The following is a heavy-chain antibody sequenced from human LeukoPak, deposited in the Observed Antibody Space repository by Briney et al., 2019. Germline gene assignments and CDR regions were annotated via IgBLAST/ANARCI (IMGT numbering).Heavy chain of an antibody. CDR2: ITSTSSTV. Sequence: GGSLRLSCAASGFTFSTYSMNWVRQAPGKGLEWLSYITSTSSTVFYADSVKGRFTISRDNAKNSLYLQMNSLRAEDTAVYYCAKPQGGDIVATDFDYWGQGTLVTVSS. CDR1: GFTFSTYS. J-gene: IGHJ4*02. CDR3: AKPQGGDIVATDFDY. V-gene: IGHV3-48*04. D-gene: IGHD5-12*01.